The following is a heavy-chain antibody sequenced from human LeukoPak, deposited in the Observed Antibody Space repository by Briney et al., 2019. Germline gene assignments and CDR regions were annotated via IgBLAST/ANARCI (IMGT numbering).Heavy chain of an antibody. D-gene: IGHD1-26*01. Sequence: GGSLRLSCAASGFTFSSYWMHWVRQAPGKGLVWVSHIKTDGSSTNYAESVKGRFTISRDNAKNTVYLQMNSLRAEDTAVYYCARAYSGRYGLGYYYMDVWGKGTTVTISS. V-gene: IGHV3-74*01. CDR3: ARAYSGRYGLGYYYMDV. J-gene: IGHJ6*03. CDR1: GFTFSSYW. CDR2: IKTDGSST.